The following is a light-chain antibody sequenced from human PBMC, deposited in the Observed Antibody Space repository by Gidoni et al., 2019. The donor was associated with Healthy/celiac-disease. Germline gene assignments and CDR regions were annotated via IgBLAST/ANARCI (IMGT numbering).Light chain of an antibody. Sequence: IQMTHSPSSLSASVGDRVTITCQASQDISNYLNWYQQKPGKAPKLLIYDASNLETGVPSRFSGSGSGTDFTFTISSLQPEDIATYYCQQYDNIPPSFGQGTKLEIK. V-gene: IGKV1-33*01. CDR3: QQYDNIPPS. CDR1: QDISNY. CDR2: DAS. J-gene: IGKJ2*01.